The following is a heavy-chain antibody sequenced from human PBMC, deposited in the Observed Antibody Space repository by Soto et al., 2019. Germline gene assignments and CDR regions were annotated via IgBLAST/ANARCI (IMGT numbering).Heavy chain of an antibody. D-gene: IGHD2-2*01. J-gene: IGHJ6*02. V-gene: IGHV4-39*02. CDR1: GGSVSSSSYS. CDR3: ARVNEYCISTNCHGYYGMDV. CDR2: IYSSENT. Sequence: QLQLQESGPGLVKPSETLSLTCTVSGGSVSSSSYSWGWIRQSPGKGLEWIGTIYSSENTYYNPSLLSRVTSTIDTSKNEFSVRLSSVTAADTAVYYCARVNEYCISTNCHGYYGMDVWCQGTTFTVSS.